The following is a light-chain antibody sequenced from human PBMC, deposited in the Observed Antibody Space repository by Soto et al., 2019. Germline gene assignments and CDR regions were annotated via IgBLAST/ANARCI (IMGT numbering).Light chain of an antibody. CDR1: QSFSDY. V-gene: IGKV3-11*01. Sequence: EIVLTQSPATLSLSPGERATLSCRASQSFSDYLAWYQQKPGQAPRLLIYDASRRATGIPARFSGSGSGTDFTLTITRLEPEDFAVYYCQQRSNWPLTFGQGTRLEIK. CDR2: DAS. J-gene: IGKJ5*01. CDR3: QQRSNWPLT.